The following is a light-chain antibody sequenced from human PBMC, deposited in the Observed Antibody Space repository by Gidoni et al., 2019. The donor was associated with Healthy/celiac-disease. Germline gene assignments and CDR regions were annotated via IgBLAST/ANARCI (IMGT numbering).Light chain of an antibody. J-gene: IGKJ4*01. V-gene: IGKV1-27*01. CDR3: QKDNSALT. CDR1: QGSSNY. CDR2: AAS. Sequence: DIQMTQSPSSLSASVGDRVTITCRASQGSSNYVAWYQQQPGKVPKLLIYAASTLQAGVPSRCSCSGSVTYFTLTISSLQPEDVATYYFQKDNSALTFXGXTKVEIK.